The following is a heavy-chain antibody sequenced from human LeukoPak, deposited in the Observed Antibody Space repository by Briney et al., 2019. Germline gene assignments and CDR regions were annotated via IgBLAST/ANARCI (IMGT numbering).Heavy chain of an antibody. J-gene: IGHJ3*02. CDR2: IYYSGST. V-gene: IGHV4-30-4*08. CDR1: GGSISSGDYY. Sequence: PSETLSLTCTVSGGSISSGDYYWSWIRQPPGKGLEWIGYIYYSGSTYYNPSLKSRVTISVDTSKNQFSLKLSSVTAADTAVYYCARGATLLSDAFDIWGQGTMVTVSS. CDR3: ARGATLLSDAFDI.